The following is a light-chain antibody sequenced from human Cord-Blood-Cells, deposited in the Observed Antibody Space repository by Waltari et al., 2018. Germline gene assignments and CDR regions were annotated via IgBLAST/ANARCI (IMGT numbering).Light chain of an antibody. CDR3: SSYTSSSTWV. J-gene: IGLJ3*02. CDR1: SSDVGGYNY. Sequence: QSALTQPASVSGSPGQSITISCTGTSSDVGGYNYVSWYQQHPGKAPKLMIYDVSKRPSGVSSRFAGSKSAHTASLTISGLQAEDEADYYCSSYTSSSTWVFGGGTKLTVL. V-gene: IGLV2-14*01. CDR2: DVS.